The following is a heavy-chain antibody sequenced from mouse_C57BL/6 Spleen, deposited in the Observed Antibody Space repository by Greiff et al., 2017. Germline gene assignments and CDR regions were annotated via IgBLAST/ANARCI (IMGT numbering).Heavy chain of an antibody. V-gene: IGHV10-1*01. CDR1: GFSFNTYA. CDR3: VRQDYYGSSWAMDY. Sequence: DVQLVESGGGLVQPKGSLKLSCAASGFSFNTYAMNWVRQAPGKGLEWVARIRSKSNNYATYYADSVKDRFTISRDDSESMLYLQMNNLKTEDTAMYYGVRQDYYGSSWAMDYWGQGTSVTVSS. J-gene: IGHJ4*01. CDR2: IRSKSNNYAT. D-gene: IGHD1-1*01.